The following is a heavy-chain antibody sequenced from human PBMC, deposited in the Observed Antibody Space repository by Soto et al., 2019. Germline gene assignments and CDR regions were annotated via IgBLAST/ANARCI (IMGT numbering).Heavy chain of an antibody. D-gene: IGHD6-13*01. V-gene: IGHV3-23*01. J-gene: IGHJ4*02. CDR1: GFTFSSYA. CDR2: ISGSATTT. CDR3: ARGGSSSWDWTYYFDY. Sequence: GGSLRLSCAASGFTFSSYAMNWVRQAPGKGLEWVSSISGSATTTYYADSVKGRFTISRDNTKNTLYLQMNSLRAEDTAVYYCARGGSSSWDWTYYFDYWGQGTLVTVSS.